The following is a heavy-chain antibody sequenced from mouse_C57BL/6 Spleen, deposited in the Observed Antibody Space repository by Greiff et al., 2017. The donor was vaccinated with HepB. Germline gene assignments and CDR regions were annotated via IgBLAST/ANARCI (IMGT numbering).Heavy chain of an antibody. CDR3: ARRGIYYYGSSYSYWYFDV. CDR2: ISSGSSTI. CDR1: GFTFSDYG. V-gene: IGHV5-17*01. J-gene: IGHJ1*03. Sequence: EVKVVESGGGLVKPGGSLKLSCAASGFTFSDYGMHWVRQAPEKGLEWVAYISSGSSTIYYADTVKGRFTISRDNAKNTLFLQMTSLRSEDTAMYYCARRGIYYYGSSYSYWYFDVWGTGTTVTVSS. D-gene: IGHD1-1*01.